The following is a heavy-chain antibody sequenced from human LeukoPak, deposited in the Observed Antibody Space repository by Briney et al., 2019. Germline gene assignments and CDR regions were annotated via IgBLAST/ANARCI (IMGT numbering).Heavy chain of an antibody. J-gene: IGHJ3*02. CDR3: ASLKYGYYGSGSLAFDI. CDR2: INPSGGST. Sequence: ASVKVSCKASGYTFTSYYMHWVRQAPGQGLEWMGIINPSGGSTSYAQKFQGRVTMTRDTSTSTVYMELSSLRSEDTAVYYCASLKYGYYGSGSLAFDIWGQGTMVTVSS. CDR1: GYTFTSYY. D-gene: IGHD3-10*01. V-gene: IGHV1-46*01.